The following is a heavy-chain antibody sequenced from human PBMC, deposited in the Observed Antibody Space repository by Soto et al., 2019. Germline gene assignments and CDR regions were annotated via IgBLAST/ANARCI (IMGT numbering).Heavy chain of an antibody. J-gene: IGHJ6*03. V-gene: IGHV3-9*01. CDR3: TNALLLEADDYISYYFKVRDF. D-gene: IGHD3-3*01. Sequence: PLRLSCGVSGVTIVDLARCCVRQITGRGLEWVSGISWNSGRIGYADSVKGRFTISRDNAKNSLYLQMNSLRREDTALYYFTNALLLEADDYISYYFKVRDFWVNGTTDPVS. CDR1: GVTIVDLA. CDR2: ISWNSGRI.